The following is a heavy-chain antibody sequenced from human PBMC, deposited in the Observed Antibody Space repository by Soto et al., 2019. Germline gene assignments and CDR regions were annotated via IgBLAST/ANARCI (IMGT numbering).Heavy chain of an antibody. CDR1: GFTFSSYA. Sequence: EVQLLESGGGLVQPGGSLRLSCAASGFTFSSYAMSWVRQAPGKGLEWVSAISGSGGSTYYADSVKGRFTISRDNSKNTLYLQMNSLRAEDTAVYYCANGYDFWSGYYYRGRGDVWGQGTTVTVSS. V-gene: IGHV3-23*01. J-gene: IGHJ6*02. D-gene: IGHD3-3*01. CDR2: ISGSGGST. CDR3: ANGYDFWSGYYYRGRGDV.